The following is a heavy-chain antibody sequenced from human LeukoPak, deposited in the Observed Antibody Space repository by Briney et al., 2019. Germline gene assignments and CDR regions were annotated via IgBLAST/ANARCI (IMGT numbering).Heavy chain of an antibody. CDR3: ATDGGSYSYDAFDI. V-gene: IGHV1-24*01. Sequence: ASVKFPCKVSGYTLTELSMHWVRQAPGKGLEWMGGFDPEDGETIYAQKFQGRVTMTEDTSTDTAYMELSSLRSEDTAVYYCATDGGSYSYDAFDIWGQGTMVTVSS. CDR2: FDPEDGET. D-gene: IGHD1-26*01. J-gene: IGHJ3*02. CDR1: GYTLTELS.